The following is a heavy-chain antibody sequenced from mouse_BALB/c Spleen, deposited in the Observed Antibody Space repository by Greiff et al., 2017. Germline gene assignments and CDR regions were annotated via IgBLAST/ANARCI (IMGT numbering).Heavy chain of an antibody. J-gene: IGHJ3*01. CDR2: INPYNGDT. V-gene: IGHV1-20*02. CDR3: ARGRYDGAWFAY. D-gene: IGHD2-14*01. CDR1: GYSFTGYF. Sequence: VQLQQSGPELVKPGASVKISCKASGYSFTGYFMNWVMQSHGKSLEWIGRINPYNGDTFYNQKFKGKATLTVDKSSSTAHMELRSLASEDSAVYYCARGRYDGAWFAYWGQGTLVTVSA.